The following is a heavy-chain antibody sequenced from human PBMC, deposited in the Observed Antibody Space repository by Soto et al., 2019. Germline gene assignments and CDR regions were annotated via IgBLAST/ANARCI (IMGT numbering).Heavy chain of an antibody. CDR1: GFTFISYV. J-gene: IGHJ4*02. V-gene: IGHV3-23*01. CDR2: ISGSSSTT. CDR3: AKPGGYCISMNCPFDY. Sequence: PGGSLRLSCAASGFTFISYVMNWVLQAPEKGLEWVSTISGSSSTTYYADSVKGRFTISRDNSKNTLYLQMNSLRAEDTAVYYCAKPGGYCISMNCPFDYWGQGALVTVSS. D-gene: IGHD2-2*01.